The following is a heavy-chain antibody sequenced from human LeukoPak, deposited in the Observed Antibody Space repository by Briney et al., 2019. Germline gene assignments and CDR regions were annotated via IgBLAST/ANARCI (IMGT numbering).Heavy chain of an antibody. V-gene: IGHV3-30-3*01. CDR2: ISYDGSNK. J-gene: IGHJ4*02. CDR1: GFTFSSYA. CDR3: ARDWVKMAGIGSFDY. D-gene: IGHD6-19*01. Sequence: GGSLRLSCAASGFTFSSYAMHWVRQAPGKGLEWVAVISYDGSNKYYADSVKGRFTISRDNSKNTLYLQMNSLRAEDTAAYYCARDWVKMAGIGSFDYWGQGTLVTVSS.